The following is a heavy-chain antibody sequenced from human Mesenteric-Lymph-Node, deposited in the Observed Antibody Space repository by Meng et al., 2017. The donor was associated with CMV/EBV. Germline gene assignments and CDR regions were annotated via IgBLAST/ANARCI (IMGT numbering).Heavy chain of an antibody. CDR3: AKSRSSTPGIVDD. Sequence: QVQLQESCPGLVKPSETRSFTCIVSGVSVTSGAYHWSWIRQSPGKGLEWIGYIYGTGITIYNPSLKSRVTILLETSKNQFSLKLNSVTTADTAVYYCAKSRSSTPGIVDDWGQGTLVTVSS. CDR1: GVSVTSGAYH. V-gene: IGHV4-61*08. CDR2: IYGTGIT. J-gene: IGHJ4*02. D-gene: IGHD2/OR15-2a*01.